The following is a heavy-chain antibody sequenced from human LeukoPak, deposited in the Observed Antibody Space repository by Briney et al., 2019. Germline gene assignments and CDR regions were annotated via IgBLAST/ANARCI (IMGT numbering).Heavy chain of an antibody. CDR1: GYTFTSYD. CDR3: ARKYGDYYYYYGMDV. Sequence: GASVKVSCKASGYTFTSYDINWVRQATGQGLEWMGWMNPNSGNTGYAQKFQGRVTMTRNTSISTAYMELSSLRSEDTAVYYCARKYGDYYYYYGMDVWGQGTTVTVSS. CDR2: MNPNSGNT. D-gene: IGHD4-17*01. V-gene: IGHV1-8*01. J-gene: IGHJ6*02.